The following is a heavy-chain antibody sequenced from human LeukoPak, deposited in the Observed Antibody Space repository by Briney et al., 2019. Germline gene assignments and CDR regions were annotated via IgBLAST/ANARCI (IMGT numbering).Heavy chain of an antibody. CDR3: ARDGGIIRFGGQDV. D-gene: IGHD3-16*01. Sequence: GGSLRLSCAASGFTFSSYWMSWVRQAPGKGLEWVANMNRGGSEKNYVDSIKGRFTISRDNAANSLYLQMNSLRVEDTAVYYCARDGGIIRFGGQDVWGQGTTVIVS. CDR1: GFTFSSYW. J-gene: IGHJ6*02. CDR2: MNRGGSEK. V-gene: IGHV3-7*01.